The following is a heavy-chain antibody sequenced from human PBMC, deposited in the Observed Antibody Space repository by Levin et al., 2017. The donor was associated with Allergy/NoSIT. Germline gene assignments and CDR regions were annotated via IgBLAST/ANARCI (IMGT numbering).Heavy chain of an antibody. Sequence: ETLSLTCAASGFIFSNYSMNWVRQAPGKGLEWVSSISSRSSNIYYADSVKGRFTISRDNAKNSLYLQMNSLRAEDTAVYYCARDSTAVSSDYWGQGTLVTVSS. CDR3: ARDSTAVSSDY. D-gene: IGHD4-11*01. CDR2: ISSRSSNI. V-gene: IGHV3-21*01. J-gene: IGHJ4*02. CDR1: GFIFSNYS.